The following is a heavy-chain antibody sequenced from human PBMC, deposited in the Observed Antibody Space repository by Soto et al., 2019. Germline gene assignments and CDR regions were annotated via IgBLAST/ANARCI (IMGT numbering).Heavy chain of an antibody. Sequence: PSETLSLTCTVSGGSISRYYWSWVRQPAGKGLEWIGYIYYSGSTNYNPSLKSRVTISVDTSKNQFSLKLSSVTAADTAVYYCARGAAARHYGMDVRGQGTTVTVSS. V-gene: IGHV4-59*01. D-gene: IGHD6-6*01. CDR1: GGSISRYY. CDR2: IYYSGST. CDR3: ARGAAARHYGMDV. J-gene: IGHJ6*02.